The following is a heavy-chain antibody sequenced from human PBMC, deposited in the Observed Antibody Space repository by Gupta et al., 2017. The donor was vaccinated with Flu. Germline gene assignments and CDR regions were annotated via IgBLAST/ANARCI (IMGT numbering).Heavy chain of an antibody. CDR2: IYTSGST. J-gene: IGHJ6*02. V-gene: IGHV4-4*07. CDR3: ARESDIVVVPAAMGYYYGMDV. D-gene: IGHD2-2*01. CDR1: GGSISSYY. Sequence: QVQLQESGPGLVKPSETLSLTCTVSGGSISSYYWSWIRQPAGKGLEWIGRIYTSGSTNYNPSLKSRVTMSVDTSKNQFSLKLSSVTAADTAVYYCARESDIVVVPAAMGYYYGMDVWGQGTTVTVSS.